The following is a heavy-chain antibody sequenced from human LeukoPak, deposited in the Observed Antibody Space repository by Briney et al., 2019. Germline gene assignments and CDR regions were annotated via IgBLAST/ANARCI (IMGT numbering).Heavy chain of an antibody. CDR3: AREKGGGSCYPFDY. V-gene: IGHV4-4*02. Sequence: SETLSLTCAVSGGSISSSNWWSWVRQPPGKGLEWIGEIYHSGSTNYNPSLKSRVTISVDKSKNQFSLKLSSVTAADTAVYYCAREKGGGSCYPFDYWGQGTLVTVSS. D-gene: IGHD2-15*01. J-gene: IGHJ4*02. CDR1: GGSISSSNW. CDR2: IYHSGST.